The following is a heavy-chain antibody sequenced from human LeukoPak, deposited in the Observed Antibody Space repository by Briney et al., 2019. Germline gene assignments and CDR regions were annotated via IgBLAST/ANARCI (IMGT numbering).Heavy chain of an antibody. J-gene: IGHJ6*02. CDR3: ASLPRKNIVVVPAATDYYGMDV. CDR2: INHSGST. D-gene: IGHD2-2*01. CDR1: GGSFSGYY. Sequence: PSETLSLTCAVYGGSFSGYYWSWIRQPPGKGLEWIGEINHSGSTNCNPSLKSRVTISVDTSKNQFSLKLSSVTAADTAVYYCASLPRKNIVVVPAATDYYGMDVWGQGTTVTVSS. V-gene: IGHV4-34*01.